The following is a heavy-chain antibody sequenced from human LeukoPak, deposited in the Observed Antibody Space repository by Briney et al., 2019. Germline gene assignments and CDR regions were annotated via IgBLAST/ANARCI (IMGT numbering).Heavy chain of an antibody. CDR1: GDSISSSSSY. CDR2: IYYSGST. J-gene: IGHJ4*02. Sequence: SETLSLTCTVSGDSISSSSSYWGWIRQPPGKGLEWIGSIYYSGSTYYNPSLKSRVTISVDTSKNQFSLKLSSVTAADTAVYYCARGPTTVTRAFDYWGQGTLVTVSS. V-gene: IGHV4-39*07. CDR3: ARGPTTVTRAFDY. D-gene: IGHD4-17*01.